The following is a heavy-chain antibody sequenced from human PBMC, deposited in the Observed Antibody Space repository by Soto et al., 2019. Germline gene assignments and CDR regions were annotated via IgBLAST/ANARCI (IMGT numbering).Heavy chain of an antibody. V-gene: IGHV1-69*01. D-gene: IGHD5-18*01. J-gene: IGHJ4*02. CDR2: IIPIFGTA. CDR3: ARGGRGYSYGGAY. Sequence: QVQLVQSGAEVKKPGSSVKVSCKASGGTFSSYAISWVRQAPGQGLEWMGGIIPIFGTANYAQKFQGRVTISAFEPPEEAYMELRSLRSEVTGGYSCARGGRGYSYGGAYWGQGTLVTVSS. CDR1: GGTFSSYA.